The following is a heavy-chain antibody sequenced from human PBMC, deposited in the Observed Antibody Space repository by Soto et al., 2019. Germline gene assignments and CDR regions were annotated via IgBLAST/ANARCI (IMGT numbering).Heavy chain of an antibody. Sequence: QLQLQESGPGLVKPSETLSLTCTVSGGSISSSSYYWGWIRQPPGKGLEWIGSIYYSGSTYYNPSLKSRVTISVDTSKNQFSLKLSSVTAADTAVYYCAGGYFDWLLFDYWGQGTLVTVSS. CDR2: IYYSGST. J-gene: IGHJ4*02. V-gene: IGHV4-39*01. CDR3: AGGYFDWLLFDY. D-gene: IGHD3-9*01. CDR1: GGSISSSSYY.